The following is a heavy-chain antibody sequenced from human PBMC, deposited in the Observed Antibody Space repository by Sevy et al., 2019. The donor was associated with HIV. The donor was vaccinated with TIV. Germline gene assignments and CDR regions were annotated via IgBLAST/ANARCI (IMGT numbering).Heavy chain of an antibody. J-gene: IGHJ5*02. V-gene: IGHV4-59*01. CDR2: IYNVGDT. CDR1: GGSISGYY. CDR3: ARRVPALAGNWFDP. Sequence: SETLSLTCTVSGGSISGYYWSWIRQSPGKGLEWIGYIYNVGDTRYNPSLKSRVTISMATSKNQFSLHLNSVTAADTAVYYCARRVPALAGNWFDPWGQGPLVTVSS.